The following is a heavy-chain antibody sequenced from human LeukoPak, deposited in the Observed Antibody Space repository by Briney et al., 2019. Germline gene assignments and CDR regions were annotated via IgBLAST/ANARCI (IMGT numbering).Heavy chain of an antibody. J-gene: IGHJ4*02. CDR3: ARGDWNDRFDY. D-gene: IGHD1-1*01. V-gene: IGHV3-23*01. Sequence: GGSLRLSCAASGFTFSSYAMTWVHQAPGKGLEWVSSISGSGGSTYYADSVKGRFTISRDNAKNCLYLQMNSLRAEDTALYYCARGDWNDRFDYWGQGTLVTVSS. CDR1: GFTFSSYA. CDR2: ISGSGGST.